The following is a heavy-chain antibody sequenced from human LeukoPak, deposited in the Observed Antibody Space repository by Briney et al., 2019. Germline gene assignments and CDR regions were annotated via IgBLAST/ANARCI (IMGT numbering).Heavy chain of an antibody. Sequence: PGGSLRLSCAASGFNFSDYNMHWVRQAPGKGLEWVAVISYDGSNKKYADSVKGRFTISRVNSQKTLYLQMNSLRAEDAAVYYCARGAARMVEMGTMISFEYWGQGTLVTVSS. CDR2: ISYDGSNK. CDR1: GFNFSDYN. D-gene: IGHD5-24*01. J-gene: IGHJ4*02. CDR3: ARGAARMVEMGTMISFEY. V-gene: IGHV3-30*03.